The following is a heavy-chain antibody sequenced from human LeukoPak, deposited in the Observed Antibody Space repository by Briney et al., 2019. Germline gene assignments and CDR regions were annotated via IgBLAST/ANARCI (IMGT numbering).Heavy chain of an antibody. CDR3: ARELSVGYNWNDIYYYYMDV. V-gene: IGHV1-18*01. D-gene: IGHD1-20*01. J-gene: IGHJ6*03. Sequence: ASVKVSCKASGGTFSSYAISWVRQAPGQGLEWMGWISAYNGNTNYAQKLQGRVTMTTDTSTSTAYMELRSLRSDDTAVYYCARELSVGYNWNDIYYYYMDVWGKGTTVTISS. CDR1: GGTFSSYA. CDR2: ISAYNGNT.